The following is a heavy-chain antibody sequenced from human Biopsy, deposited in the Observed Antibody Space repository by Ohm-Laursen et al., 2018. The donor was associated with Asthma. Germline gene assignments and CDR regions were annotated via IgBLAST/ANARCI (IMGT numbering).Heavy chain of an antibody. V-gene: IGHV3-74*01. Sequence: SLRLSCTASGFTFSHYWMHWVRQAPGKGLVWVSRINGDGSSTSYADSVKGRFTISRDNAKKKLSLQMNSLRAEDTAVYYCARTFHFWSPYHAEHYQLWGQGTLVTVSS. CDR1: GFTFSHYW. D-gene: IGHD3-3*02. CDR2: INGDGSST. CDR3: ARTFHFWSPYHAEHYQL. J-gene: IGHJ1*01.